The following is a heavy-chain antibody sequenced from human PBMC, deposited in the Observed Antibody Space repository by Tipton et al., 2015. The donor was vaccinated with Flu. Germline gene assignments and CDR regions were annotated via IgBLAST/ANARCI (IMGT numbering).Heavy chain of an antibody. D-gene: IGHD2-2*01. J-gene: IGHJ6*02. CDR3: ARDNVFGHCSSTSCSKYGMGV. CDR2: IYYSGST. Sequence: TLSLTCTVSGGSISRGGYYWSWIRQHPGKGLEWIGYIYYSGSTYYNPSLKSRVTISVDTSKNQFSLKLSSVTAADTAVYYCARDNVFGHCSSTSCSKYGMGVWGQGTTVTVSS. CDR1: GGSISRGGYY. V-gene: IGHV4-31*03.